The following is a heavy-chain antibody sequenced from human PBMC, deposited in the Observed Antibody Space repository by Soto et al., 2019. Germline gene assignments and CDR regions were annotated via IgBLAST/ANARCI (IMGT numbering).Heavy chain of an antibody. D-gene: IGHD2-2*01. CDR1: GYTFTSYG. V-gene: IGHV1-18*01. CDR3: ARGLYVTSTLTFDY. J-gene: IGHJ4*02. CDR2: ISAYNGNT. Sequence: ASVKVSCKASGYTFTSYGISWVRQAPGQGLEWMGWISAYNGNTNYAQKLQGRVTTTTDTSTSTAYMELRSLRSDDTAVYYCARGLYVTSTLTFDYWGQGTLVTVSS.